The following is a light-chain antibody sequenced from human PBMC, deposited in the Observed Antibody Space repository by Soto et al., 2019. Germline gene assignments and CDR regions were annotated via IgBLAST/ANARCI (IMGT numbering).Light chain of an antibody. CDR2: DAS. CDR3: QQPSNWPPRFT. V-gene: IGKV3-11*01. Sequence: EIVLTQSPATLSLSPGERATLSCRASQSVSSYLAWYQQKPGQAPRLLIYDASNRATGIPARFSGSGSGTDFTLTISSLEPEDFAVYYCQQPSNWPPRFTFGPGTKVDIK. CDR1: QSVSSY. J-gene: IGKJ3*01.